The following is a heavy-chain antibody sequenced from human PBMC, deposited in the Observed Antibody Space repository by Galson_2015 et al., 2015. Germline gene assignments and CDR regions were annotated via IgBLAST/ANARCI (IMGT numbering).Heavy chain of an antibody. CDR2: IYSGGST. D-gene: IGHD6-19*01. CDR1: GFTVSSNY. CDR3: AGGHSGWYFDY. V-gene: IGHV3-53*01. J-gene: IGHJ4*02. Sequence: SLRLSCAASGFTVSSNYMSWVRQAPGRGLEWVSVIYSGGSTYYADSVKGRFTISRDNSKNTLYLQINSLRAEDTAVYYCAGGHSGWYFDYWGQGTLVTVSS.